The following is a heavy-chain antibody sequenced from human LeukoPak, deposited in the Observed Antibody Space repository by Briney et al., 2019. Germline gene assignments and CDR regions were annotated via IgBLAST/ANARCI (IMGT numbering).Heavy chain of an antibody. V-gene: IGHV3-33*01. CDR1: GFTFSSYG. Sequence: GGSLRLSCVASGFTFSSYGMHWVRQSPGKGLEWVAVIWYDGSNKYYADSVKGRFTISRDNSKNTLYLQMNSLRAEDTAVYYCARDLDGYRSGNGAWGQGTLVTVSS. CDR3: ARDLDGYRSGNGA. CDR2: IWYDGSNK. J-gene: IGHJ5*02. D-gene: IGHD5-12*01.